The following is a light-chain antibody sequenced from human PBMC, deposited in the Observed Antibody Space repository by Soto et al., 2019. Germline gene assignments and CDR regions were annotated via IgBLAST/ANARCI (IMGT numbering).Light chain of an antibody. CDR3: SACTTLPAHYV. CDR2: DVT. J-gene: IGLJ1*01. Sequence: QSALTQPASVSGSPGQSITISCTGTTSDIGSYNYVFWLQVYPGKAPKLVIYDVTNRPSGVSDRFSGSKSGNTASLTIAGLQAEAWSEYYCSACTTLPAHYVCGAGTQVTVL. CDR1: TSDIGSYNY. V-gene: IGLV2-14*03.